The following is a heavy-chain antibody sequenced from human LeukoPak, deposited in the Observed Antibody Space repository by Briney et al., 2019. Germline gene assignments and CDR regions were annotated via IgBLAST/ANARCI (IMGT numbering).Heavy chain of an antibody. D-gene: IGHD2-21*02. Sequence: PGGSLRLSCAASGFTFSSYSMNWVRQAPGKGLEWVSYISSSSSTIYYADSVKGRFTISRDNAKNSLYLQMNSLKTEDTAVYYCTTGGASHIVVVTPSDYWGQGTLVTVSS. CDR3: TTGGASHIVVVTPSDY. CDR1: GFTFSSYS. CDR2: ISSSSSTI. V-gene: IGHV3-48*01. J-gene: IGHJ4*02.